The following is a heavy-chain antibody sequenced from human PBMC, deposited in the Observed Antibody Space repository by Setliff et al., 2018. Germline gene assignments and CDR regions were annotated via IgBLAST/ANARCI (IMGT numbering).Heavy chain of an antibody. J-gene: IGHJ4*02. CDR2: INNYSFKT. Sequence: ASVKVSCKASGYTFTNYGINWVRQAPGQGLEWMGWINNYSFKTNYPQKFLGRVTMTTDTSTSTAYMELKSLRSDDTAVYYCARINFYVSSGYYYAPDYWGQGTLVTVSS. D-gene: IGHD3-22*01. CDR1: GYTFTNYG. CDR3: ARINFYVSSGYYYAPDY. V-gene: IGHV1-18*01.